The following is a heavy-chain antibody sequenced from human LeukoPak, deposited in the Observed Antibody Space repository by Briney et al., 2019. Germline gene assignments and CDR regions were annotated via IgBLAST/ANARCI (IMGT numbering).Heavy chain of an antibody. CDR3: ARDTSEFDDSSGYLHYYYYMDV. CDR2: IKQDGSEK. V-gene: IGHV3-7*01. CDR1: GLTFSSYW. Sequence: GGSLRLSCAASGLTFSSYWMSWVRQAPGKGLEWVANIKQDGSEKYYVDSVKGRFTISRDNAKNSLYLQMNSLRAEDTAVYYCARDTSEFDDSSGYLHYYYYMDVWGKGTTVTVSS. J-gene: IGHJ6*03. D-gene: IGHD3-22*01.